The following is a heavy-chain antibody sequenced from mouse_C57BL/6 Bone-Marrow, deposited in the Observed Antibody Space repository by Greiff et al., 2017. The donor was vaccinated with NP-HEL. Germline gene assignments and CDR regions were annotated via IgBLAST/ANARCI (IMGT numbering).Heavy chain of an antibody. CDR1: GYAFSISW. J-gene: IGHJ2*01. CDR3: ARRKGQLSLDY. V-gene: IGHV1-82*01. CDR2: IYPGDGDT. D-gene: IGHD3-2*02. Sequence: VQLQQSGPELVKPGASVKISCKASGYAFSISWMNWVKQRPGKGLEWIGRIYPGDGDTNYNGKFKGKATLTADKSSSTAYMQLSSLTSEDSAVYFCARRKGQLSLDYWGQGTTLTVSS.